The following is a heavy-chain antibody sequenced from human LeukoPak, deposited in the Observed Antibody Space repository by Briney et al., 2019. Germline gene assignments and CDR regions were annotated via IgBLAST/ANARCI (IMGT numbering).Heavy chain of an antibody. V-gene: IGHV4-59*12. CDR3: ARRVLSYYDSSGPIDY. J-gene: IGHJ4*02. Sequence: SETLSLTCTVSGGSISSYYWSWIRQPPGKGLEWIGYIYYSGSTNYNPSLKSRVTISVDTSKNQFSLKLSSVTAADTAVYYCARRVLSYYDSSGPIDYWGQGTLVTVSS. D-gene: IGHD3-22*01. CDR2: IYYSGST. CDR1: GGSISSYY.